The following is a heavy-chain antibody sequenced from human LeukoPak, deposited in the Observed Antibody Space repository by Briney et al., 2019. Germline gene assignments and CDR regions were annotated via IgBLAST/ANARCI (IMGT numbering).Heavy chain of an antibody. CDR1: GFTFSDYY. CDR3: ARDRVDSSSSNWFDP. CDR2: ISSSGSTI. V-gene: IGHV3-11*04. J-gene: IGHJ5*02. D-gene: IGHD6-6*01. Sequence: GGSLRLSCAASGFTFSDYYTSWIRQAPGKGLEWVSYISSSGSTIYYADSVKGRFTISRDNAKNSLYLQMNSLRAEDTAVYYCARDRVDSSSSNWFDPWGQGTLVTVSS.